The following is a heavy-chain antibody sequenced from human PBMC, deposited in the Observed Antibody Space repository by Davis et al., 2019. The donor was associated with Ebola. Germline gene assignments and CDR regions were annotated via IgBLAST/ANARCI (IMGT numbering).Heavy chain of an antibody. CDR3: AREPTGNYYYFYGMDV. Sequence: GESLKISCAASGFTFSSYAMHWVRQAPGKGLEYVSAISSNGGSTYYANSVKGRFTISRDNSKNTLQLQMNSLRVEDTAVYFCAREPTGNYYYFYGMDVWGKGTTVTVSS. J-gene: IGHJ6*04. D-gene: IGHD4-17*01. CDR2: ISSNGGST. CDR1: GFTFSSYA. V-gene: IGHV3-64*01.